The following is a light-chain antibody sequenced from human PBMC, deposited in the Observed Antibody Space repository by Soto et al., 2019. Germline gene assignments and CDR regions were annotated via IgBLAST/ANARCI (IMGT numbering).Light chain of an antibody. Sequence: TQSRATLSLSPGERATLSCRASQSLSSGYLAWYQQKPSQAPRILIYAASSRATGIPDRFSGSGSGTDFSLTISRLEPEDFAVYYCHQYDTSPRTFGQGTKVDIK. V-gene: IGKV3-20*01. J-gene: IGKJ1*01. CDR2: AAS. CDR3: HQYDTSPRT. CDR1: QSLSSGY.